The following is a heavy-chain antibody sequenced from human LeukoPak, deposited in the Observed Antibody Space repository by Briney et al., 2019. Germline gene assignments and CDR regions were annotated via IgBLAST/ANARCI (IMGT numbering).Heavy chain of an antibody. CDR1: GGSISSYY. CDR2: IYYSGST. Sequence: SETLSLTCTVSGGSISSYYWSWIRQPPGKGLEWIGYIYYSGSTNYNPSLKSRVTISVDTSKNQFSLKLSSVTAADTAVYYCARLAYDSSGYPTIDYWGQGTLVTVSS. CDR3: ARLAYDSSGYPTIDY. V-gene: IGHV4-59*08. D-gene: IGHD3-22*01. J-gene: IGHJ4*01.